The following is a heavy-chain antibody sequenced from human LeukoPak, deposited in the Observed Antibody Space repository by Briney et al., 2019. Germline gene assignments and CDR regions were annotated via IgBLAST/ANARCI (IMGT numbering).Heavy chain of an antibody. Sequence: SVKVSCKASGGTFSSYAISWVRQAPGQGLEWMGGIIPIFGTANYAQKFQGRVTITTGESTSTAYMELSSLRSEDTAVYYCARANYDILTGYYNSPNWFDPWGQGTLVTVSS. J-gene: IGHJ5*02. V-gene: IGHV1-69*05. CDR2: IIPIFGTA. CDR1: GGTFSSYA. D-gene: IGHD3-9*01. CDR3: ARANYDILTGYYNSPNWFDP.